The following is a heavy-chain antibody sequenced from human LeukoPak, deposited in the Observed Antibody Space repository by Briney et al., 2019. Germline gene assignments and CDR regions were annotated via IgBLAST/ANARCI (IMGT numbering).Heavy chain of an antibody. V-gene: IGHV3-53*01. CDR2: LYSDGNT. Sequence: GGSLRLSCAASGFTVITNDMTWDRQAPGKGLEWVSVLYSDGNTKYADSVQGRFTISRDNSKNTLYLETNSLSPDDTAVYYCARGVEPLAANTLAYWGQGTLVTVSS. J-gene: IGHJ4*02. D-gene: IGHD1-14*01. CDR3: ARGVEPLAANTLAY. CDR1: GFTVITND.